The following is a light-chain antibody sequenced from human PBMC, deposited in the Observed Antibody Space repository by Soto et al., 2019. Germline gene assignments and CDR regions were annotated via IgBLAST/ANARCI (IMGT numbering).Light chain of an antibody. V-gene: IGLV1-44*01. J-gene: IGLJ3*02. CDR2: SNN. Sequence: QSVLTQPPSASGTPGQRVTISCSGSSSNIGSYTVNWYQHLPGTAPKLLIYSNNQRPSGVPDRFSGSKSGTSASLAISGLQSEDEAGYYCATWDDSLNGPWVFGGGTEVTVL. CDR1: SSNIGSYT. CDR3: ATWDDSLNGPWV.